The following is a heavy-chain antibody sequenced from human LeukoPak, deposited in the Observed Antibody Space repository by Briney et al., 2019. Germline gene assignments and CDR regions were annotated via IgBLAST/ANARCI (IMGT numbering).Heavy chain of an antibody. Sequence: GGSLRLSCAASGFTFSSYAMSWVRQAPGKGLEWVSAISGIGGSTYYADSVKGRFTISRDNSKNTLYLQMNSLRAEDTAVYYCAKDLPVTYYYDSSGLGYFDYWGQGTLVTVSS. J-gene: IGHJ4*02. CDR2: ISGIGGST. CDR1: GFTFSSYA. V-gene: IGHV3-23*01. D-gene: IGHD3-22*01. CDR3: AKDLPVTYYYDSSGLGYFDY.